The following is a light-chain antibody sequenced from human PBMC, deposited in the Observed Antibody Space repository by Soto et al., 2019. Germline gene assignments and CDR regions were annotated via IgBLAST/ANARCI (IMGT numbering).Light chain of an antibody. CDR2: LGS. V-gene: IGKV2-28*01. J-gene: IGKJ5*01. CDR1: QSLQHRNGYNY. CDR3: MQALQTPIT. Sequence: DFVMSQSPLSLPVTLGEPASISCRSGQSLQHRNGYNYLAWYLQKPGQSPQLLIYLGSLRASGVPDRFRGSGSGTDFTLTISRVEAEDVGVYYCMQALQTPITFGQGTRLKIE.